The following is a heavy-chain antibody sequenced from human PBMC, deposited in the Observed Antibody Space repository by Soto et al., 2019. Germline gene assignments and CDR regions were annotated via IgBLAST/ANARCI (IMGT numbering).Heavy chain of an antibody. V-gene: IGHV4-39*01. Sequence: SETLSLTCTVSGGSISSSSYYWGWIRQPPGKGLEWIGSIYYSGSTYYNPSLKSRVTISVDTSKNQFSLKLSSVTAADTAVYYCVGYGSTLGMDVWGQGTTVTVSS. CDR1: GGSISSSSYY. CDR3: VGYGSTLGMDV. CDR2: IYYSGST. D-gene: IGHD3-10*01. J-gene: IGHJ6*02.